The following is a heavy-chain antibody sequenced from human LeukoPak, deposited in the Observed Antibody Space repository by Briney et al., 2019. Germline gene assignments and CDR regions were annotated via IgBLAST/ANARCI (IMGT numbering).Heavy chain of an antibody. CDR3: ARALSIAARLWWFDP. J-gene: IGHJ5*02. Sequence: SVKVSCEASGGTFSSYAISWVRQAPGQGLEWMGGIIPIFGTANYAQKFQGRVTITADESTSTAYMELSSLRSEDTAVYYCARALSIAARLWWFDPWGQGTLVTVSS. CDR1: GGTFSSYA. CDR2: IIPIFGTA. D-gene: IGHD6-6*01. V-gene: IGHV1-69*13.